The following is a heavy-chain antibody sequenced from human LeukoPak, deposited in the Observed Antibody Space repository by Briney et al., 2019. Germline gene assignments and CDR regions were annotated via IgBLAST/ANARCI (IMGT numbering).Heavy chain of an antibody. CDR3: AKEKSRYYYYGMDV. Sequence: GGSLRLSCAASGFTFDDYAMHWVRQAPGKGLEWVSGISWTSGSIGYADSVKGRFTISRDNAKNSLYLQMNSLRAEDTALYYCAKEKSRYYYYGMDVWGQGTTVTVSS. V-gene: IGHV3-9*01. CDR2: ISWTSGSI. CDR1: GFTFDDYA. J-gene: IGHJ6*02.